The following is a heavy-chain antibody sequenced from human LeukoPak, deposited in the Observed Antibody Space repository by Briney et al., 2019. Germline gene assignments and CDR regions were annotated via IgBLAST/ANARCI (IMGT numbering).Heavy chain of an antibody. CDR1: GFTFSSYA. CDR3: ATDRNEGKYYDY. CDR2: IWYDGSHQ. J-gene: IGHJ4*02. D-gene: IGHD2/OR15-2a*01. V-gene: IGHV3-30*04. Sequence: GGSLRLSCAASGFTFSSYAMHWVRQAPGKGLEWVTFIWYDGSHQYYIDSVKGRFTVSRDNAKSTLYLQMDSLRAEDTAVYYCATDRNEGKYYDYWGQGTLVTVSS.